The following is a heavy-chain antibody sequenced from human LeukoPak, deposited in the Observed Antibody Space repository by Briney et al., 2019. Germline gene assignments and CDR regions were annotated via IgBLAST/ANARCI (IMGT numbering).Heavy chain of an antibody. CDR2: MNPNSGNT. D-gene: IGHD3-3*01. V-gene: IGHV1-8*01. CDR1: GYTFTSYD. Sequence: ASVKVSCKASGYTFTSYDINWVRQATGQGLEWMGWMNPNSGNTGYAQKFQGRVTMTRNTSISTAYMELSSLRSEDTAVYYCARGHGDFWSGYDWYFDLWGRGTLVTVSS. J-gene: IGHJ2*01. CDR3: ARGHGDFWSGYDWYFDL.